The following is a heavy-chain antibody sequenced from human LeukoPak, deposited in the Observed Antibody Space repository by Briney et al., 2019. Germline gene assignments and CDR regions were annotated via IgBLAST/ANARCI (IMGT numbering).Heavy chain of an antibody. CDR2: IYYSGST. CDR1: GGSISSYY. V-gene: IGHV4-59*01. CDR3: ARHSGGMDV. J-gene: IGHJ6*02. D-gene: IGHD3-10*01. Sequence: ASETLSLTCTVSGGSISSYYWSWIRQPPGKGLEWIGYIYYSGSTNYNPSLKSRVTISVDTSKNQFSLKLSSATAADTAVYYCARHSGGMDVWGQGTTVTVSS.